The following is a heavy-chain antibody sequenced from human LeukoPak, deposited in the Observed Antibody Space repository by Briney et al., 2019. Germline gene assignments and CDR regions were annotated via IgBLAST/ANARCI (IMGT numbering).Heavy chain of an antibody. CDR2: IVPIFGTT. V-gene: IGHV1-69*05. Sequence: SVKVSCKASGGTFSSYAISWVRQAPGQGLEWLGRIVPIFGTTNYAQKFQGRVTITTDESTSTAYMELSSLRSEDTAVYYCARDRGERGSSWSLPAHGFDIWGQGTMVTVSS. D-gene: IGHD6-13*01. CDR1: GGTFSSYA. CDR3: ARDRGERGSSWSLPAHGFDI. J-gene: IGHJ3*02.